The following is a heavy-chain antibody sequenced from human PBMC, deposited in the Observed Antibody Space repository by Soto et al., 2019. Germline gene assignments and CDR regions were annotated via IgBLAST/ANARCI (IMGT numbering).Heavy chain of an antibody. J-gene: IGHJ6*02. V-gene: IGHV4-31*03. CDR1: GFSMTSGAYS. D-gene: IGHD3-3*01. Sequence: PSETLSLTCTVSGFSMTSGAYSWNWIRQRPGKGLEWIGNIYYSGSTHYNPSLKSRVTISVDTSKNQFSLNLSSVTAADTALYYCARDWNGYNYSYGMDVWGPGTTVTVSS. CDR3: ARDWNGYNYSYGMDV. CDR2: IYYSGST.